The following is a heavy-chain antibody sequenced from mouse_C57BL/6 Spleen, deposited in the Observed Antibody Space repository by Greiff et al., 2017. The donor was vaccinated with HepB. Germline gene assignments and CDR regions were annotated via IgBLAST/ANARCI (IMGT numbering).Heavy chain of an antibody. Sequence: QVQLQQPGAELVKPGASVKLSCKASGYTFTSYWMHWVKQRPGQGLEWIGMIHPNSGSTNYNEKFKSKATLTVDKSSSTAYMQLSSLTSEDSAVYYCARSGGYSNYEGYWGQGTTLTVSS. CDR3: ARSGGYSNYEGY. V-gene: IGHV1-64*01. CDR2: IHPNSGST. D-gene: IGHD2-5*01. CDR1: GYTFTSYW. J-gene: IGHJ2*01.